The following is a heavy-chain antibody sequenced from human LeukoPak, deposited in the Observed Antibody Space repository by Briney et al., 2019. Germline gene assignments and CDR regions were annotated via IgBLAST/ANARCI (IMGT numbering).Heavy chain of an antibody. CDR3: ARARYYYDRDAFDI. V-gene: IGHV3-7*02. J-gene: IGHJ3*02. CDR2: IKPDGSDK. Sequence: GGSLRLSCAASGFTFSSNWMTWVRQAPGKGLEWVANIKPDGSDKYYVDSVKGRFTISRDNAKDLLYLQMNSLRAEDTAVYYCARARYYYDRDAFDIWGQGTMVTVSS. CDR1: GFTFSSNW. D-gene: IGHD3-22*01.